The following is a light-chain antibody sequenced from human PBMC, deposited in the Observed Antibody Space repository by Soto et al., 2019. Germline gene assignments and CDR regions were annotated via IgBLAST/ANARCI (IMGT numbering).Light chain of an antibody. V-gene: IGKV1-5*01. CDR1: QNVRSW. J-gene: IGKJ1*01. CDR2: DVS. Sequence: DIQMTQSPSTLSASVGDKVTITCRAGQNVRSWLAWYQQKIGGAPKLLIYDVSTLESGVPSRFSGGGSGTEFTLTISSLQPDDFATYYCQQYSDYSTFGQGTRLEIK. CDR3: QQYSDYST.